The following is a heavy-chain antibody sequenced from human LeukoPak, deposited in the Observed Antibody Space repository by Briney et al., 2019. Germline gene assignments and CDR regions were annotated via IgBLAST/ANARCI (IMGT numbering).Heavy chain of an antibody. CDR2: ISSRGTTK. V-gene: IGHV3-48*04. Sequence: GGSLRLSCAASGFTFSSYAMTWVRQAPGKGLEWVSYISSRGTTKYYEDSVKGRFTISRDNAQNSLSLQMNSLRAEDTAVYYRARDRGYTSGLFDYWGQGTLVTVSS. D-gene: IGHD6-19*01. J-gene: IGHJ4*02. CDR3: ARDRGYTSGLFDY. CDR1: GFTFSSYA.